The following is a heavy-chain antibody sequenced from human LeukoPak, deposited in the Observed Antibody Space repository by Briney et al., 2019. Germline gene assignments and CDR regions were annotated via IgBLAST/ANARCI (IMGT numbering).Heavy chain of an antibody. CDR1: GGSISSSNW. Sequence: SETLSLTCAVSGGSISSSNWWSWVRQPPGKGLEWIGEIYHSGSTNYNPSLKSRVTISVDKSKNQFSLKLSSVTAADTAVYYCARDGVGYYYDSSGYNDAFDIWGQGTMVTVSS. CDR3: ARDGVGYYYDSSGYNDAFDI. CDR2: IYHSGST. V-gene: IGHV4-4*02. D-gene: IGHD3-22*01. J-gene: IGHJ3*02.